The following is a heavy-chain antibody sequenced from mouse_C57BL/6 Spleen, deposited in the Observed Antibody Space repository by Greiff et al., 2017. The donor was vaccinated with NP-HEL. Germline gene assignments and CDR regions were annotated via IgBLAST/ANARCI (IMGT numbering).Heavy chain of an antibody. CDR1: GYTFTSYW. CDR2: IHPNSGST. Sequence: QVQLQQPGAELVKPGASVKLSCKASGYTFTSYWMHWVKQRPGQGLEWIGMIHPNSGSTNYNEKFKSKATLTVDKSSSTAYLQLSRLTSEDSAVYYYSRVDMITTSYYYAKDYWGQGTSVTVSS. J-gene: IGHJ4*01. D-gene: IGHD2-4*01. V-gene: IGHV1-64*01. CDR3: SRVDMITTSYYYAKDY.